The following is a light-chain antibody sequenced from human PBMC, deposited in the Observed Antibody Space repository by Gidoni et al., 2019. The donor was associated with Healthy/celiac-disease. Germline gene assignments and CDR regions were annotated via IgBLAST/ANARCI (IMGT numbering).Light chain of an antibody. CDR1: QSVLYSSNNKNY. CDR2: WAS. CDR3: QQYYSTPPYT. V-gene: IGKV4-1*01. J-gene: IGKJ2*01. Sequence: DIVMSQSLDSLSVSLGERATINCKSSQSVLYSSNNKNYLAWYQQKPGQTPKLLIYWASTRESGVPDRFRGRGSGTDFTLTISSLQAEDVAVYYCQQYYSTPPYTFGQGTKLEIK.